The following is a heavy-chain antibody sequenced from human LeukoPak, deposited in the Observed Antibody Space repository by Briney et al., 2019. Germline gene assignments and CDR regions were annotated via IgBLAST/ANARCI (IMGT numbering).Heavy chain of an antibody. J-gene: IGHJ5*02. D-gene: IGHD3-10*01. V-gene: IGHV5-51*01. CDR2: ISPGDSVA. CDR3: VRRDGYGSQYAYKDWFDL. CDR1: GFRFTRFC. Sequence: GASMTISSKTAGFRFTRFCSVWVRQMPGKGLECIGAISPGDSVAKYSSSFEGQVTTSADKSITTAYQEWSSLKASDTATYYCVRRDGYGSQYAYKDWFDLWGQGTLVTVSS.